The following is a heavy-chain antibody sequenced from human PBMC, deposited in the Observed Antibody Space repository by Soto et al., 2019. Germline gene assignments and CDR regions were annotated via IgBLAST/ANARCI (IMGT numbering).Heavy chain of an antibody. Sequence: EVQLVVSGGGIVQPGGSVRLSCAASGFTLSSYWIHWVRQAPGKGLVWVSRINGDGSTTNYADSLRGRFTISRDNAKNTMFLQMNSLRAEDTAVYFCARGRSGSYSFDYWGQGTRVTVSS. CDR3: ARGRSGSYSFDY. J-gene: IGHJ4*02. D-gene: IGHD3-10*01. CDR2: INGDGSTT. CDR1: GFTLSSYW. V-gene: IGHV3-74*01.